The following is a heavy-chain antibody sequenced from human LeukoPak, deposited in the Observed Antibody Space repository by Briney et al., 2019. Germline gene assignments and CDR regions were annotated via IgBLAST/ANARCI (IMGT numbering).Heavy chain of an antibody. Sequence: SETLSLTCTVSGGSIRSSYYWGWIRQPPGKGPEWIGSIYYSGSTNYNPSLKSRVTISLDTSKNQFSLKLTSVTAADTAVYYCAKDLWWQWLPPVRDDAFDIWGQGTMVTVSS. CDR3: AKDLWWQWLPPVRDDAFDI. J-gene: IGHJ3*02. CDR2: IYYSGST. V-gene: IGHV4-39*07. D-gene: IGHD6-19*01. CDR1: GGSIRSSYY.